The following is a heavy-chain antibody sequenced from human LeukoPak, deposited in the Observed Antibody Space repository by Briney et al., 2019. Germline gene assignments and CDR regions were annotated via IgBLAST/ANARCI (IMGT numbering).Heavy chain of an antibody. CDR3: AKSGCSSTSCSIPFDY. Sequence: GGSLRLSCATSGFTFDDYAMHCVRQAPGKGLEWVSLISWDGGSTYYADSVKVRFTISRDNSKNSLYLQMNSLRAEDTALYYCAKSGCSSTSCSIPFDYWGQGTLVTVSS. J-gene: IGHJ4*02. CDR1: GFTFDDYA. V-gene: IGHV3-43D*03. CDR2: ISWDGGST. D-gene: IGHD2-2*01.